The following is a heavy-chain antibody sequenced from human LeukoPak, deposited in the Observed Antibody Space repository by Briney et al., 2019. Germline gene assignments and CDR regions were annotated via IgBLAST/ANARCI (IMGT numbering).Heavy chain of an antibody. CDR3: SRDTRAADAEYFQH. CDR2: INPSSGNA. D-gene: IGHD2-15*01. Sequence: ASVKVSCKASGYTFTSYYMHWVRQAPGQGLEWMGMINPSSGNARYAQKFQGRVTMARDTSTSTMYMELSSLRSEDTAVYYCSRDTRAADAEYFQHWGQGTLVIVSS. V-gene: IGHV1-46*01. J-gene: IGHJ1*01. CDR1: GYTFTSYY.